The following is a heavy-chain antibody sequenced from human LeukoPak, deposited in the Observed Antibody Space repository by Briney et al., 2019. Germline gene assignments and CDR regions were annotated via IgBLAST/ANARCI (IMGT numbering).Heavy chain of an antibody. CDR1: GGSISSYY. J-gene: IGHJ5*02. Sequence: SDTLSLTCTLSGGSISSYYWRGIRQPPAKGREGMGYVYYSGNTNHNPSLKSRVTMSVDTSKNQFSLKLSSVTAADTAVYYCARDLGYCSSTSCYNWFGPWGQGSLVTVSS. CDR3: ARDLGYCSSTSCYNWFGP. CDR2: VYYSGNT. D-gene: IGHD2-2*01. V-gene: IGHV4-59*01.